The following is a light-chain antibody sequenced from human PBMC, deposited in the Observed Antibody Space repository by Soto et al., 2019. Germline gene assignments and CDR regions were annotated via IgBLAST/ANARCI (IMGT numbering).Light chain of an antibody. CDR3: QSYDSSFYV. CDR2: GNS. V-gene: IGLV1-40*01. Sequence: QSVLTQPPSVSGAPGQRVTISCTGSSSNIGAGYDVHWYQQLPGTAPKLLIYGNSNRPSGVPDRFSGSKSGTSASLAITGFQAEDEADYYCQSYDSSFYVFGTGTKVTAL. CDR1: SSNIGAGYD. J-gene: IGLJ1*01.